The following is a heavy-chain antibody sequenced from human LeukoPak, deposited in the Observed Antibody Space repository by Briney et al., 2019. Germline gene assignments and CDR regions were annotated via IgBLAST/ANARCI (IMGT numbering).Heavy chain of an antibody. Sequence: GGSLRLSCAASGFTFGSYSMNWVRQAPGKGLEWVSYISASSTTTDYADSVKGRFTISRDNAKNSLYLQMNSLRAEDTAVYYCARGGAARPDYWGQGTLVTVSS. V-gene: IGHV3-48*01. CDR1: GFTFGSYS. CDR2: ISASSTTT. CDR3: ARGGAARPDY. J-gene: IGHJ4*02. D-gene: IGHD6-6*01.